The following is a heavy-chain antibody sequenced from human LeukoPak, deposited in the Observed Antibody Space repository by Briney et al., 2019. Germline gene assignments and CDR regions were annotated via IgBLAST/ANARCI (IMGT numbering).Heavy chain of an antibody. CDR1: GFTFSNYA. J-gene: IGHJ4*02. CDR2: ISGSGGST. V-gene: IGHV3-23*01. D-gene: IGHD6-19*01. CDR3: AKRGSSGLYCFDS. Sequence: GGSLRLSCAASGFTFSNYAMSWVRQAPGKGLEWVAGISGSGGSTYYTDSVKGRFTLSRVNSENTLYLQMNSLRAEDTAIYYCAKRGSSGLYCFDSWGQGTLVTVSS.